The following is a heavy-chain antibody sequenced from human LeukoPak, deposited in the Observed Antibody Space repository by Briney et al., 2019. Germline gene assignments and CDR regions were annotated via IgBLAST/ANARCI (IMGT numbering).Heavy chain of an antibody. CDR1: GGSISSYY. CDR2: IYYSGST. J-gene: IGHJ4*02. V-gene: IGHV4-59*01. CDR3: ARGGSTPSYSSSWYWVDY. D-gene: IGHD6-13*01. Sequence: SETLSLTCTVSGGSISSYYWSWLRQPPGKGLEWIGYIYYSGSTNYNPSLKSRVTISVDTSKNQFSLKLSSVTAADTAVYYCARGGSTPSYSSSWYWVDYWGQGTLVTVSS.